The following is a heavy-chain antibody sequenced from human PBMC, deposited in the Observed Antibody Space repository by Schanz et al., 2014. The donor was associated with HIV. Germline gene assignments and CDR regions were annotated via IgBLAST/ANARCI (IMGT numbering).Heavy chain of an antibody. V-gene: IGHV3-53*05. CDR3: AKDLRITMVRAGGNMDV. D-gene: IGHD3-10*01. J-gene: IGHJ6*02. CDR1: GFTVSSIY. CDR2: SGSGGST. Sequence: EVQLVETGGRLIQPGGSLRLSCAASGFTVSSIYMSWVRQAPGRGLEWVSAISGSGGSTYYADSVKGRFTIARDNSKNTLYLQMNSLRAEDTALYYFAKDLRITMVRAGGNMDVWGQGTTVTVSS.